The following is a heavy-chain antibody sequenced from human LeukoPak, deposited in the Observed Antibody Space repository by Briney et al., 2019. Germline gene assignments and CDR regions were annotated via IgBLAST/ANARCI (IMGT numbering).Heavy chain of an antibody. CDR2: IYTSGST. D-gene: IGHD3-10*01. CDR1: GGSISSYY. Sequence: PSETLSLTCTVSGGSISSYYWSWIRQPAGKGLEWIGRIYTSGSTNYNPSLKSRVTMSVDTSKNQFSLKLSSVTAADTAVYYCARAAPYGSGSTDTYYYYYYMDVWGKGTTVTVSS. J-gene: IGHJ6*03. CDR3: ARAAPYGSGSTDTYYYYYYMDV. V-gene: IGHV4-4*07.